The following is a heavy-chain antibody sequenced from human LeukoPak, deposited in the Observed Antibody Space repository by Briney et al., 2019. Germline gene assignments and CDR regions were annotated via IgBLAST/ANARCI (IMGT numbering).Heavy chain of an antibody. V-gene: IGHV3-30*02. CDR1: GFTFTSYG. D-gene: IGHD3-10*01. CDR2: VWYDGTDI. Sequence: GGSLRLSCAVSGFTFTSYGMHWVRQAPGKGLEWVAIVWYDGTDIQYGDSVKGRFTISRDNSKNTLYLQMNSLRDEDTAVYYCARGDQLFQYYFDYWGQGTRVTVSS. CDR3: ARGDQLFQYYFDY. J-gene: IGHJ4*02.